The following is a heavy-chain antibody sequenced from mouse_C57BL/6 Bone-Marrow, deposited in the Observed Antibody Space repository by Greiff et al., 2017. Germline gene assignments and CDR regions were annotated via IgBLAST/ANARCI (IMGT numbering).Heavy chain of an antibody. V-gene: IGHV1-76*01. Sequence: VQLMESGAELVRPGASVKLSCKASGYTFTDYYINWVKQRPGQGLEWIARIYPGSGNTYYNEKFKGKATLTADKSSSTAYMQLSSLTSEYSAVYCGARGLYYFGSAFDYWGQGTTLTVSS. J-gene: IGHJ2*01. CDR1: GYTFTDYY. CDR3: ARGLYYFGSAFDY. D-gene: IGHD1-1*01. CDR2: IYPGSGNT.